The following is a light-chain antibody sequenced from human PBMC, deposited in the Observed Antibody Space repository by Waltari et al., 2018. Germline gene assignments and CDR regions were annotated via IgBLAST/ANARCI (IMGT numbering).Light chain of an antibody. Sequence: DIVMTQSPDSLAVSLGERATINCKSSQSVLYSSNNKNYLAWYQQKPGQPPKLLIYWASTRESGVPDRFSGSGSVTDFTLTISSLQAEDVAVYYCQQYYSTPPIFGGGTKVEMK. J-gene: IGKJ4*01. CDR3: QQYYSTPPI. V-gene: IGKV4-1*01. CDR1: QSVLYSSNNKNY. CDR2: WAS.